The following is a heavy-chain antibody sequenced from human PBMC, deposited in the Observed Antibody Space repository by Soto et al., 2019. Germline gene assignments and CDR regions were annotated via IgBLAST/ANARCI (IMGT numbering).Heavy chain of an antibody. D-gene: IGHD3-10*01. CDR3: AKDAGGYYSYFDY. CDR2: ISGSADST. CDR1: GLTFSSYA. Sequence: HPGGSLRLSCAASGLTFSSYAMSWVRQASGKGLEWVSVISGSADSTYYADSVKGRFTISRDNSKNTLYLQMNSLRAEDTAVYYCAKDAGGYYSYFDYWGQGTLVTVSS. V-gene: IGHV3-23*01. J-gene: IGHJ4*02.